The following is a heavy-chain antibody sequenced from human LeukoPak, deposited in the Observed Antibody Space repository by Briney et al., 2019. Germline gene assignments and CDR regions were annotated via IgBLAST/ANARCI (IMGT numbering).Heavy chain of an antibody. D-gene: IGHD5-18*01. CDR2: ISSSGSTI. CDR3: TRHLSGVTGYTYGRGIDY. Sequence: GGSLRLSCAASGFTFSSYEMNWVRQAPGKGLECVSYISSSGSTIYYADSVKGRFTISRDNAKNSLYLQMNSLSPEDTAVYYCTRHLSGVTGYTYGRGIDYWGQGTLVTVSS. CDR1: GFTFSSYE. J-gene: IGHJ4*02. V-gene: IGHV3-48*03.